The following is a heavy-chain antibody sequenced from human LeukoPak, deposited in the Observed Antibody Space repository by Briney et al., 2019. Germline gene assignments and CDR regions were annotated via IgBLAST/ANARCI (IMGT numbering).Heavy chain of an antibody. V-gene: IGHV1-2*02. D-gene: IGHD6-13*01. CDR2: IYPNSGAT. CDR1: GYTFTAYY. J-gene: IGHJ4*02. CDR3: AREGYSSSWYGGFDY. Sequence: VASVKVSCKTSGYTFTAYYMYWLRQAPGQGLECMGWIYPNSGATGYAQNFQGRVTMTRDTSISTAYMELSRLRSDDTAVYYCAREGYSSSWYGGFDYWGQGTLVTVSS.